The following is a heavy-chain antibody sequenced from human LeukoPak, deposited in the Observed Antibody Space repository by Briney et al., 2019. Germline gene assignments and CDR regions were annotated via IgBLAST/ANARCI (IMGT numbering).Heavy chain of an antibody. CDR1: GYTFTSYD. J-gene: IGHJ3*02. D-gene: IGHD5-12*01. V-gene: IGHV1-8*01. CDR3: ARRLRPDAFDI. CDR2: MNPNSGNT. Sequence: GASVKVSCKASGYTFTSYDINWVRQATGQGLEWMGWMNPNSGNTGYAQKLQGRVTMTRNTSISTAYMELSSLRSEDTAVYYCARRLRPDAFDIWGQGTMVTVSS.